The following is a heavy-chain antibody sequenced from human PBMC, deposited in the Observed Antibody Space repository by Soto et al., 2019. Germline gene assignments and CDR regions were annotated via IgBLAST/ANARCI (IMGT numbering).Heavy chain of an antibody. CDR1: GFTFTDYA. CDR2: ISGIGGST. D-gene: IGHD6-13*01. V-gene: IGHV3-23*01. Sequence: PGGSLRLSCAASGFTFTDYALSWVRQAPGKGLEWVATISGIGGSTYLADSVKGRLSISIDNSKNTVSLLMNSLRAEDTAVYFCARGSSGYISTWYYFDYWGRGTLVTVPS. CDR3: ARGSSGYISTWYYFDY. J-gene: IGHJ4*02.